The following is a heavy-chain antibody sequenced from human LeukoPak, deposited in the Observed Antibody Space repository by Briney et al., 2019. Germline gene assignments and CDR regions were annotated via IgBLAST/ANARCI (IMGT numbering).Heavy chain of an antibody. J-gene: IGHJ4*02. V-gene: IGHV3-30*18. D-gene: IGHD3-22*01. CDR1: GFIFSNYG. CDR2: ISYGGSNE. CDR3: AKGHYDSSGYYFNY. Sequence: PGRSLRLSCAASGFIFSNYGMHWVRQAPGKGLEWVAVISYGGSNEYYADSVKGRFTISRDNSKNTLYLQMNSPRPEDTAVYYCAKGHYDSSGYYFNYWGQGSLVTVSP.